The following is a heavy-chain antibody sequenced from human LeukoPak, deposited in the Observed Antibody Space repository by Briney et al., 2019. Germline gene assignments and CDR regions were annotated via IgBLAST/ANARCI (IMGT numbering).Heavy chain of an antibody. CDR2: IWYDGSNK. Sequence: PGRSLRLSCAASGFTFSSYGMHWVRQAPGKGLEWVAVIWYDGSNKYYADSVKGRFTISRDNSKNTPYLQMNSLRAEDTAVYYCARDHYCSSTSCYGGPGYYYGMDVWGQGTTVTVSS. D-gene: IGHD2-2*01. V-gene: IGHV3-33*01. J-gene: IGHJ6*02. CDR1: GFTFSSYG. CDR3: ARDHYCSSTSCYGGPGYYYGMDV.